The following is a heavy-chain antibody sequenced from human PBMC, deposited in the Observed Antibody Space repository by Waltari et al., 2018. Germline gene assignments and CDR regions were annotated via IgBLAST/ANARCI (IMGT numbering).Heavy chain of an antibody. CDR2: INPNSGGT. CDR3: AREIGYSYGNRGYVDY. CDR1: GYTFTGYY. Sequence: QVQLVQSGAEVKKPGASVKVSCKASGYTFTGYYMHWVRQAPGQGLGWRGWINPNSGGTNDAQEVQGRVTRTRYTAISTAYMELSRLRSDDTAVYYCAREIGYSYGNRGYVDYWGQGTLVTVSS. V-gene: IGHV1-2*02. J-gene: IGHJ4*02. D-gene: IGHD5-18*01.